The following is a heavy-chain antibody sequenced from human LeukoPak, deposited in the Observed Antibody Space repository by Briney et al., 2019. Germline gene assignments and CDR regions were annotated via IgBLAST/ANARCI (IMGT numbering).Heavy chain of an antibody. CDR1: GYTFTYYY. Sequence: ASVKVSCKASGYTFTYYYIHWVRQAPGQGLEWMGIINPSGGSTSYAQKFQGRVTMTEDTSTDTAYMELSSLRSEDTAVYYCARQQGFEFDWDSSDAFDIWGQGTMVTVSS. CDR3: ARQQGFEFDWDSSDAFDI. CDR2: INPSGGST. V-gene: IGHV1-46*01. J-gene: IGHJ3*02. D-gene: IGHD3-9*01.